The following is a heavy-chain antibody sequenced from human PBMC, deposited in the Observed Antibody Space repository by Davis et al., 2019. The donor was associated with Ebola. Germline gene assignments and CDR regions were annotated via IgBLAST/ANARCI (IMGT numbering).Heavy chain of an antibody. J-gene: IGHJ6*02. CDR1: GFTFSDYY. V-gene: IGHV3-23*01. D-gene: IGHD2-2*01. CDR3: ARGYCSSTSCSQTTYYGMDV. Sequence: GESLKLSCAASGFTFSDYYMHWVRQAPGKRLEWVSVISGSGGSKYYANSVKSRFTISRDNSKNPLYLQMNSLRAEDTAVYYWARGYCSSTSCSQTTYYGMDVWGQGTTVTVSS. CDR2: ISGSGGSK.